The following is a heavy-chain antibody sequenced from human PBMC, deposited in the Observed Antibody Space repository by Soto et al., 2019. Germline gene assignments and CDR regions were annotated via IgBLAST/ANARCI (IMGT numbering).Heavy chain of an antibody. D-gene: IGHD1-26*01. CDR1: GYTFTNYG. J-gene: IGHJ4*02. CDR2: ISAFNGNT. CDR3: ARDAGGGSYLAY. V-gene: IGHV1-18*01. Sequence: QVQLVQSGGEVKKPGASVKVSCKPSGYTFTNYGISWVRQAPGQGLEWMGWISAFNGNTKYAQKFQGGVTLTTDTSTSTAYMELRSLRYDDTAVYYCARDAGGGSYLAYWGQGTLVTVSS.